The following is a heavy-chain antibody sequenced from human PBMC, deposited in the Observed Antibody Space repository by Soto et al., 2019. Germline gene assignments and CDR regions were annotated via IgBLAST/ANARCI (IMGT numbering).Heavy chain of an antibody. D-gene: IGHD6-13*01. CDR2: INHSGST. CDR3: ARGRNNRIAARSLDV. CDR1: GGSFSGYY. Sequence: QVQLQQWGAGLLKPSETLSLTCAVYGGSFSGYYWSWIRQPPGKGLEWIGQINHSGSTNYNPSLKRRVTISVDTTKNQFSLKLSSVTAADTAVYYCARGRNNRIAARSLDVWGKGTTVTVSS. V-gene: IGHV4-34*01. J-gene: IGHJ6*04.